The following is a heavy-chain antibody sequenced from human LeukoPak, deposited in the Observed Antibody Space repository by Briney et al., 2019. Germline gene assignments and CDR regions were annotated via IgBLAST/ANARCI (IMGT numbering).Heavy chain of an antibody. CDR1: GGSFSGYY. CDR3: ARQTVTKTFDY. CDR2: INHSGST. Sequence: SETLSLTCAVYGGSFSGYYWSWIRQPPGKGLEWIGEINHSGSTNYNPSLKSRVTISVDTSKNQFSLKLSSVTAADTAVYYCARQTVTKTFDYWGQGTLVTVSS. J-gene: IGHJ4*02. D-gene: IGHD4-17*01. V-gene: IGHV4-34*01.